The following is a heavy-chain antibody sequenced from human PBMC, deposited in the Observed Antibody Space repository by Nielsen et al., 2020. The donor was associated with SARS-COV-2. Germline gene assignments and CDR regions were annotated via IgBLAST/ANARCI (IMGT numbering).Heavy chain of an antibody. D-gene: IGHD3-22*01. J-gene: IGHJ4*02. Sequence: ASVKVSCKASGYTFTSYGISWVRQAPGQGLEWMGWISAYNGNTNYAQKLQGRVTMTTDTSTSTAYMELRSLRSDDTAVYYCARDYYDSSGYYRGLDYWGQGTPVTVSS. V-gene: IGHV1-18*01. CDR2: ISAYNGNT. CDR3: ARDYYDSSGYYRGLDY. CDR1: GYTFTSYG.